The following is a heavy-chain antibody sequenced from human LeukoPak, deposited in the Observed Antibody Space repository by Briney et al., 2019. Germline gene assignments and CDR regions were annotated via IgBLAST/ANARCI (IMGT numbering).Heavy chain of an antibody. D-gene: IGHD6-13*01. V-gene: IGHV1-3*01. CDR2: INAGNGNT. CDR3: ARDIDRVFNWFDP. CDR1: GYTFTSYA. J-gene: IGHJ5*02. Sequence: PGASVKVSCKASGYTFTSYAMHWARQAPGQRLEWMGWINAGNGNTKYSQKFQGRVTITRDTSASTVYMELSSLRSEDTAVYYCARDIDRVFNWFDPWGQGTLVTVSS.